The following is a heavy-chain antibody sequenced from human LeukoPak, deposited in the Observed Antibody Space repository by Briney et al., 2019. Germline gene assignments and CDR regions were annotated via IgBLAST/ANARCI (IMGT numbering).Heavy chain of an antibody. CDR2: INTNIGNP. Sequence: ASVNVSCKASGYIFTIYAMNWVRQAPGQGLEWMGWINTNIGNPTYAQGFTGRFVFSLDTSVSTAYLQISSLKAEDTAVYYCARVGGGGYYPYWGQGTLVTVSS. J-gene: IGHJ4*02. V-gene: IGHV7-4-1*02. CDR3: ARVGGGGYYPY. CDR1: GYIFTIYA. D-gene: IGHD3-10*01.